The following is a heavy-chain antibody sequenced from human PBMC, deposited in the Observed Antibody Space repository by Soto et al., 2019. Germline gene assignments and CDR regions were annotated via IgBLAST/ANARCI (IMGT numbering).Heavy chain of an antibody. CDR1: GYTFTSYD. CDR2: MNPNSGNT. Sequence: ASVKVSCKASGYTFTSYDINWVRQATGQGLEWMGWMNPNSGNTGYAQKFQGRVTMTRNTSISTAYMELSSLRSEDTAVYYCSRGPTYYDFRSGYFAFDIWGQGTMVTVSS. CDR3: SRGPTYYDFRSGYFAFDI. D-gene: IGHD3-3*01. V-gene: IGHV1-8*01. J-gene: IGHJ3*02.